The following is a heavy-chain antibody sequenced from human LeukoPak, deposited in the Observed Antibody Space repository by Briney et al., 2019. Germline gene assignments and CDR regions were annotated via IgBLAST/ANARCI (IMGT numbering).Heavy chain of an antibody. J-gene: IGHJ4*02. V-gene: IGHV4-4*02. CDR2: IFPSGPT. CDR1: GGSISRSNW. D-gene: IGHD4-17*01. Sequence: SGTLSLTCAVSGGSISRSNWWSWVRQPPGKGLEWIGEIFPSGPTNYNPSLRSRVTLSVDTSKNQFSLKLSSVTAADTAVYYCARVGATLTTAYFDSWGQGTLVTVLS. CDR3: ARVGATLTTAYFDS.